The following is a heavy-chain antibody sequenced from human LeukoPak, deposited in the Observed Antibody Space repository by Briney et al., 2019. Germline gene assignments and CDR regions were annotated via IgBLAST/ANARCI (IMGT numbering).Heavy chain of an antibody. D-gene: IGHD3-9*01. Sequence: GGSLRLSCAASGFTFSYYGMHWVRQAPGKGLEWVAVIWYDGNNKYYADSVKGRFTISRDNSKNTLYLQMNSLRAEDTAVYYCNTDGRYFALYHNYGVDVWGQGTTVTVSS. CDR2: IWYDGNNK. V-gene: IGHV3-33*01. CDR1: GFTFSYYG. J-gene: IGHJ6*02. CDR3: NTDGRYFALYHNYGVDV.